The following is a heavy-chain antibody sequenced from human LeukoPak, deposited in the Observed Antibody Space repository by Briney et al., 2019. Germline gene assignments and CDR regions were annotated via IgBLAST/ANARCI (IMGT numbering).Heavy chain of an antibody. J-gene: IGHJ4*02. CDR1: GASISSSGFY. V-gene: IGHV4-61*02. Sequence: SQTLSLTCTVSGASISSSGFYWSWIRKSAGKGLEWIGRIYVSGSTNHHPSLKDRVTISIDTSKNQFSLRLHSVTAADTAVYFCARGDDSAESLDYWSQGTLVTVSS. D-gene: IGHD3-16*01. CDR2: IYVSGST. CDR3: ARGDDSAESLDY.